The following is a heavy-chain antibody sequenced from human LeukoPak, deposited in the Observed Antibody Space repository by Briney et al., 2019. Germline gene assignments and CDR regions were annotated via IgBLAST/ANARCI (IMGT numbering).Heavy chain of an antibody. CDR2: IRYDGSNK. Sequence: PGGSLRLSCAAPGFTFSSYGMHWVRQAPGKGLEWVAFIRYDGSNKYYADSVKGRFTISRDNSKNTLYLQMNSLRAEDTAVYYCAKQAGATAYFDYWGQGTLVTVSS. CDR3: AKQAGATAYFDY. V-gene: IGHV3-30*02. D-gene: IGHD1-26*01. J-gene: IGHJ4*02. CDR1: GFTFSSYG.